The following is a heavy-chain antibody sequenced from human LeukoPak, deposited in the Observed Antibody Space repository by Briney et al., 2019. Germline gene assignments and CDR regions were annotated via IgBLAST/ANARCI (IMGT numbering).Heavy chain of an antibody. J-gene: IGHJ4*02. CDR2: TYYSGST. D-gene: IGHD5-18*01. V-gene: IGHV4-30-4*08. CDR3: ARDQRGYSYGGVDY. CDR1: GGSISSGDYY. Sequence: SETLSLTCTVSGGSISSGDYYWSWIRQPPGKGLEWIGYTYYSGSTYYNPSLKSRVNISVDTSKNQFSLKLSSVTAADTAVYYCARDQRGYSYGGVDYWGQGTLVTVSS.